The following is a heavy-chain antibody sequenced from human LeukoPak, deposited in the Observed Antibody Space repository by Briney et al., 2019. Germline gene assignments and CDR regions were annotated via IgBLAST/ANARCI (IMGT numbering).Heavy chain of an antibody. V-gene: IGHV3-48*03. J-gene: IGHJ5*02. Sequence: GGSLRLSCAASGFTFSSYEMNWVRQAPGKGLEWVSYISSSATTIYYADSVKGRFTISRDNAKNSLYLQMNSLRAEDTAVYYCAREGCSSTSCYDPWGQGTLVTVFS. CDR1: GFTFSSYE. CDR2: ISSSATTI. CDR3: AREGCSSTSCYDP. D-gene: IGHD2-2*01.